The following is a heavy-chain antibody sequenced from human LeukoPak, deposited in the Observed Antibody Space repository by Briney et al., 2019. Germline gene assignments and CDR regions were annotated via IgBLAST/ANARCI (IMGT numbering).Heavy chain of an antibody. CDR2: IYYSGST. J-gene: IGHJ4*02. Sequence: SETLSLTRTVPGGSISSGGYYWSWIRQHPGKGLEWIGYIYYSGSTYYNPSLKSRVTISVDTSKNQFSLKLSSVTAADTAVYYCARGGVMELFDYWGQGTLVTVSS. CDR3: ARGGVMELFDY. CDR1: GGSISSGGYY. D-gene: IGHD3-16*01. V-gene: IGHV4-31*03.